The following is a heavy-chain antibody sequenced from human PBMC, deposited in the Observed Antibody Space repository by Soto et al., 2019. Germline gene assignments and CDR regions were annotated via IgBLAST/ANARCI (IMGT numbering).Heavy chain of an antibody. CDR2: ISGSGGST. J-gene: IGHJ6*02. D-gene: IGHD3-3*01. Sequence: GGSLRLSCAASGFTFSSYAMSWVRQAPGKGLEWVSAISGSGGSTYYADSVKGRFTISRDNSKNTLYLQMNSLRAEDTAVYYCAKDIVDTIFGVVPYYYGMDVWGQGTTVTVSS. V-gene: IGHV3-23*01. CDR1: GFTFSSYA. CDR3: AKDIVDTIFGVVPYYYGMDV.